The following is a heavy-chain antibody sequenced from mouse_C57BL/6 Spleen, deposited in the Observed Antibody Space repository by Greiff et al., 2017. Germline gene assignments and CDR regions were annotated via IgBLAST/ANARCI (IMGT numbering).Heavy chain of an antibody. Sequence: VQLQQSGAELVRPGSSVKLSCKASGYTFTSYWMDWVKQRPGQGLEWIGNIYPSDSETHYNQKFKDKATLTVDKSSSTAYMQLSSLTSEDSAVYYCAREDYYGSSRYYAMDYWGQGTSVTVSS. V-gene: IGHV1-61*01. CDR3: AREDYYGSSRYYAMDY. CDR1: GYTFTSYW. J-gene: IGHJ4*01. D-gene: IGHD1-1*01. CDR2: IYPSDSET.